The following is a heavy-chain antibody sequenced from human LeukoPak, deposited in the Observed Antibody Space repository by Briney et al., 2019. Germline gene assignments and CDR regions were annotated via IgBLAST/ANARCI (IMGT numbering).Heavy chain of an antibody. CDR1: GYTFTSYY. CDR3: ARSPKVWRGYFDY. Sequence: PLASVKVSCKASGYTFTSYYMHWVRQAPEQGLEWMGWINPNSGGTNYAQKFQGRVTMTRDTSISTAYMELSRLRSDDTAVYYCARSPKVWRGYFDYWGQGTLVTVSS. V-gene: IGHV1-2*02. J-gene: IGHJ4*02. CDR2: INPNSGGT. D-gene: IGHD1-14*01.